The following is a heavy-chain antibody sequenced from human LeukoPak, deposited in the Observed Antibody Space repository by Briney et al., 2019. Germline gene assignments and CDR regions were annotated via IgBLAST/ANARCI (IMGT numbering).Heavy chain of an antibody. CDR1: GYTFIDHY. V-gene: IGHV1-2*02. D-gene: IGHD3-22*01. CDR3: ARAGHNSNSGGYDF. Sequence: ASVKVSCKPSGYTFIDHYLHWVRQAPGQGLESLGWIDPDTGDTNYPQKFQGRVTMTRDTSSSTAYMELNRLRSDDTAVYYCARAGHNSNSGGYDFWGLGNLVTVS. CDR2: IDPDTGDT. J-gene: IGHJ4*02.